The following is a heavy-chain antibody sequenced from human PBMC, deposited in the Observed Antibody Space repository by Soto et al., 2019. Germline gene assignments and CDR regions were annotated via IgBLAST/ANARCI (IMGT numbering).Heavy chain of an antibody. CDR1: GYTFTNYG. J-gene: IGHJ6*02. D-gene: IGHD5-18*01. CDR3: ACGYSYGSRWGAYYGMDV. CDR2: ISAYNSNT. Sequence: QVQLVQSGAEVRKPGASVKVSCKASGYTFTNYGITWVRQAPGQGLEWMGWISAYNSNTNYAQKLQGRVTMTTDTSTSTAYMELRSLRSDDTAIYYCACGYSYGSRWGAYYGMDVWGQATTVAVTS. V-gene: IGHV1-18*01.